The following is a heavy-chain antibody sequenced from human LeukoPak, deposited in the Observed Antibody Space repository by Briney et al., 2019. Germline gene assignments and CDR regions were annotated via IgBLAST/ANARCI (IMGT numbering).Heavy chain of an antibody. CDR1: EFTFSNFG. D-gene: IGHD5-18*01. V-gene: IGHV3-48*01. J-gene: IGHJ4*02. CDR2: ISSSSSSI. CDR3: AKSRAVGGYSYGEDY. Sequence: PGGSLRLSCAASEFTFSNFGMNWVRQAPGKGLHWVSYISSSSSSIYYTDSVRGRFTISRDNSKNTLYLQMNSLRAEDTAVYYCAKSRAVGGYSYGEDYWGQGTLVTASS.